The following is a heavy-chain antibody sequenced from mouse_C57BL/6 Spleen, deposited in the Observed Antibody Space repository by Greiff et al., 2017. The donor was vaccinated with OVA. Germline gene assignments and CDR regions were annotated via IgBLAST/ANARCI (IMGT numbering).Heavy chain of an antibody. CDR1: GYTFTSYW. V-gene: IGHV1-52*01. CDR2: IDPSDSET. CDR3: ARGLRLQAMDY. D-gene: IGHD3-2*02. J-gene: IGHJ4*01. Sequence: VKLQQPGAELVRPGSSVKLSCKASGYTFTSYWMHWVKQRPIQGLEWIGNIDPSDSETHYNQKFKDKATLTVDKSSSTAYMQLSSLTSEDSAVYYCARGLRLQAMDYWGQGTSVTVSS.